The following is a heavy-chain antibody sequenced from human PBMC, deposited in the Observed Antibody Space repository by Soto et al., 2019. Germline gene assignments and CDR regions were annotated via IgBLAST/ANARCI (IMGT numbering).Heavy chain of an antibody. V-gene: IGHV3-33*06. CDR3: AKNPHTRRYCYNLMDY. CDR1: GFTFSSYG. CDR2: IWYDGSNK. D-gene: IGHD2-15*01. J-gene: IGHJ4*02. Sequence: GGSLRLSCAASGFTFSSYGMHWVRQAPGKGLEWVAVIWYDGSNKYYADPVQSRFTTSRDNSNNTLFLQMQSPSAEATTVYYCAKNPHTRRYCYNLMDYWGQGTLVTVSS.